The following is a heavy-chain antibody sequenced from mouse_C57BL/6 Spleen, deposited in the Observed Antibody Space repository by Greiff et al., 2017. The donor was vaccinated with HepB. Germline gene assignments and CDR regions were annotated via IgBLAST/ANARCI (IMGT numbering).Heavy chain of an antibody. Sequence: VQLQQSGPELVKPGASVKMSCKASGYTFTDYNMHWVKQSHGKSLEWIGYINPNNGGTSYNQKFKGKATLTVNKSSSTAYMELRSLTSEDSAVYYCARYYYGRGYFDVWGTGTTVTVSS. CDR1: GYTFTDYN. D-gene: IGHD1-1*01. V-gene: IGHV1-22*01. CDR3: ARYYYGRGYFDV. CDR2: INPNNGGT. J-gene: IGHJ1*03.